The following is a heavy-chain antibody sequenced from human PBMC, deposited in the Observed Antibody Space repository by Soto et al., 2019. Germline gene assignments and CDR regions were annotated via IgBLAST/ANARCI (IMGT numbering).Heavy chain of an antibody. Sequence: QVQLVQSGAEVKKPGSSVKVSCKASGGTFSSYTISWVRQAPGQGLEWMGRIIPSLGIANYGQKFQGRGTITADKSTSTAYMELISLRSEDTAVYYCARESEGQQLLDYWGQGTLVTVSS. CDR1: GGTFSSYT. CDR2: IIPSLGIA. CDR3: ARESEGQQLLDY. V-gene: IGHV1-69*08. J-gene: IGHJ4*02. D-gene: IGHD6-13*01.